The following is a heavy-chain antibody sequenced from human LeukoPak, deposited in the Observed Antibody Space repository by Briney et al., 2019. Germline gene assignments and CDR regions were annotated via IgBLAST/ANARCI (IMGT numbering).Heavy chain of an antibody. Sequence: TGGSLRLSCAASGFTFSSYSMNWVRQAPGKGPEWVSSISSSSSYIYYADSVKGRFTITRDNAKNSLYLQMNSLRAEDTAVYYCARDSSRYCSGGSCYYGAFDIWGQGTMVTVSS. J-gene: IGHJ3*02. CDR2: ISSSSSYI. CDR1: GFTFSSYS. CDR3: ARDSSRYCSGGSCYYGAFDI. V-gene: IGHV3-21*01. D-gene: IGHD2-15*01.